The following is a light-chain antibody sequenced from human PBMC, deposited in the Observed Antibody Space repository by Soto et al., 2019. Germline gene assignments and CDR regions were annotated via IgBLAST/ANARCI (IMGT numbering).Light chain of an antibody. V-gene: IGKV1-39*01. Sequence: DIQMTQSPSSLSASVGDRVTITCRASQTISTYLNWYQQKPGKAPKLLIYAASTLQSGVPSRFIGSGSCTDITLTINSLQPEDFATYYCQQSHGIPYTFGHGTKLEIK. CDR3: QQSHGIPYT. CDR2: AAS. J-gene: IGKJ2*01. CDR1: QTISTY.